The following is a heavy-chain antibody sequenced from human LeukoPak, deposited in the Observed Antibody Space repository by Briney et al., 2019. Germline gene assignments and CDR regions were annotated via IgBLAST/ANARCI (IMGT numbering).Heavy chain of an antibody. V-gene: IGHV5-51*01. J-gene: IGHJ5*02. CDR3: ARQWVRGVSFGWFDP. Sequence: GGSLRLSCKGSGYSFTSYWIGWVRQMPGKGLEWMGLIYPGDSDTRYSPSFQGQVTISADKSISTAYLQWSSLKASDTAMYYCARQWVRGVSFGWFDPWGQGTLVTVSS. CDR2: IYPGDSDT. CDR1: GYSFTSYW. D-gene: IGHD3-10*01.